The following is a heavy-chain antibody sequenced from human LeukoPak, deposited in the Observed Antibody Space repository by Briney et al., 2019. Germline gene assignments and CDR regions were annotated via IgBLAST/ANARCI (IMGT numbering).Heavy chain of an antibody. CDR3: ARVPLSPAATSYLLKHYYYYGMDV. V-gene: IGHV4-34*01. CDR1: GGSFSGYY. CDR2: INHSGST. Sequence: SETLSLTCAVYGGSFSGYYWSWIRQPPGKGLEWIGEINHSGSTNDNPSLKSRVTISVDTSKNQFSLKLSSVTAADTAVYYCARVPLSPAATSYLLKHYYYYGMDVWGQGTTVTVSS. J-gene: IGHJ6*02. D-gene: IGHD2-2*01.